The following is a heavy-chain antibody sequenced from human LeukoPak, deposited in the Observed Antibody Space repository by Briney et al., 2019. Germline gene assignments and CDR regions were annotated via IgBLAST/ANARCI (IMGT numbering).Heavy chain of an antibody. CDR2: IHAETGVT. CDR1: GHIFTGYY. D-gene: IGHD3-16*01. CDR3: TRDWLNKAYDP. Sequence: ASVKVSCKDSGHIFTGYYIHWVRQAPGQGLEWMAWIHAETGVTYCAQKFQGRVTLTRDTSISTDYMELSRLRSDDTAVYYCTRDWLNKAYDPWGQGTLVTVSS. J-gene: IGHJ4*02. V-gene: IGHV1-2*02.